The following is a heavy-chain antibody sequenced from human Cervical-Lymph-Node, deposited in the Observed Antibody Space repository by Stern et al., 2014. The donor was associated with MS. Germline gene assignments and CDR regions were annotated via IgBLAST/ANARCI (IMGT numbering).Heavy chain of an antibody. J-gene: IGHJ6*02. Sequence: EVQLVESGGGLVQPGRSLRLSCAASGFTFDQHAIHWVRQAPGKGLEWVAGISWSSNTMDYAASVKGRFTISRDNTKNYVFLQMNSLRVEDSALYYCVKDDYRSYYNYGMDVWGQGTTVTVSS. CDR1: GFTFDQHA. D-gene: IGHD4/OR15-4a*01. V-gene: IGHV3-9*01. CDR2: ISWSSNTM. CDR3: VKDDYRSYYNYGMDV.